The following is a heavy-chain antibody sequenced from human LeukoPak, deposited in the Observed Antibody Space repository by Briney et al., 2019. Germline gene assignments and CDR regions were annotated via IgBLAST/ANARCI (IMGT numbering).Heavy chain of an antibody. J-gene: IGHJ6*04. CDR1: GFTFSGSA. CDR3: ITMVRGDYYYYGMDV. Sequence: GGSLRLSCAASGFTFSGSAMHWVRQASGKGLEWVGRIRSKANSYATAYAASVKGRLTISRDDSKNTAYLQMNSLKTEDTAVYYCITMVRGDYYYYGMDVWGKGTTVTVSS. V-gene: IGHV3-73*01. CDR2: IRSKANSYAT. D-gene: IGHD3-10*01.